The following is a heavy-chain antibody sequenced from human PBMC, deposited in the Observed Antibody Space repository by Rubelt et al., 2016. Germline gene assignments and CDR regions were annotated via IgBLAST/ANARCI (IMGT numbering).Heavy chain of an antibody. CDR1: GYSFTSYW. D-gene: IGHD3-3*01. CDR2: IDPSDSYT. J-gene: IGHJ4*02. V-gene: IGHV5-10-1*03. Sequence: EVQLVQSGAEVKKPGESLRISCKGSGYSFTSYWISWVRQMPGKGLEWMGRIDPSDSYTNYSPSSQGHVTISADKAISTAYLQWSSLKASDTAMYYCAIYDFWSGYYLAYWGQGTLVTVSS. CDR3: AIYDFWSGYYLAY.